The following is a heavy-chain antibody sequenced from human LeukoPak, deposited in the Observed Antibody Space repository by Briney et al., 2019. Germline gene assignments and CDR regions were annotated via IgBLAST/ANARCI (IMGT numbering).Heavy chain of an antibody. J-gene: IGHJ6*03. CDR1: GFTFASFW. D-gene: IGHD1-26*01. CDR2: INQDGSDI. CDR3: ARVRGAGLHYYYMDV. V-gene: IGHV3-7*01. Sequence: GGSLRLSCTASGFTFASFWMHWVRQAPGKGLEWVANINQDGSDIKYADPVKGRFTISRDNAKNSLYLQMNSLRADDTAVYYCARVRGAGLHYYYMDVWGKGTTVTVSS.